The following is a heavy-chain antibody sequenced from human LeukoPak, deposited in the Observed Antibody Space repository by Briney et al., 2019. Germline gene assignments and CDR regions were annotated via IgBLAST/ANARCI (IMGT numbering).Heavy chain of an antibody. D-gene: IGHD6-19*01. J-gene: IGHJ4*02. CDR2: IYYSGST. CDR3: ARDVSGWRFDY. V-gene: IGHV4-30-4*01. Sequence: PSQTLSLTCTVSGDSISSGNYYWTWIRQPPGKGLEWIGYIYYSGSTFYNPSLKSRVTISVDTSKNEFSLKLSSVTAADTAVYYCARDVSGWRFDYWGQGTLVTVSS. CDR1: GDSISSGNYY.